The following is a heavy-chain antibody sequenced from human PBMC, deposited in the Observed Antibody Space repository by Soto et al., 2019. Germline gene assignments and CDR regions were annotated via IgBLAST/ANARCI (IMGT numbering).Heavy chain of an antibody. CDR3: ARDLSSPYSSSSKLAGFDP. D-gene: IGHD6-6*01. Sequence: ASVKVSCKASGYTFTSYYMHWVRQAPGQGLEWMGIINPSGGSTSYAQKFQGRVTMTRDTSTSTVYMELSSLRSKDTAVYYCARDLSSPYSSSSKLAGFDPWGQGTLVTVSS. CDR2: INPSGGST. CDR1: GYTFTSYY. J-gene: IGHJ5*02. V-gene: IGHV1-46*01.